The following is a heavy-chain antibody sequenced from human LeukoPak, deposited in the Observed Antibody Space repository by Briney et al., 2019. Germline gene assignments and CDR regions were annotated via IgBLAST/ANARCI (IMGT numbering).Heavy chain of an antibody. J-gene: IGHJ4*02. V-gene: IGHV4-39*07. CDR1: SGSISSSSYY. D-gene: IGHD6-19*01. CDR2: IYYSGST. Sequence: SETLSLTCTVSSGSISSSSYYWGWIRQPPGKGLEWIGSIYYSGSTYYNPSLKSRVTISVDTSKNQFSLKLSSVTAADTAVYYCARDHPPGIAVAGFDYWGQGTLVTVSS. CDR3: ARDHPPGIAVAGFDY.